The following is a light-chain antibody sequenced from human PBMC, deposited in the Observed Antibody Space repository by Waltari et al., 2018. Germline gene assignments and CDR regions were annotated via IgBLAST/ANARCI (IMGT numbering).Light chain of an antibody. V-gene: IGKV3-20*01. CDR1: QSVTRA. CDR3: QHYVRLPAT. Sequence: ILLTQSPGTLSLSPGERATLSCRASQSVTRALAWYQKKPGQAPRLLIYGASNRATGIPDRFSGSGSGTDFSLTISRLEPEDFAVYYCQHYVRLPATFGQGTKVEIK. J-gene: IGKJ1*01. CDR2: GAS.